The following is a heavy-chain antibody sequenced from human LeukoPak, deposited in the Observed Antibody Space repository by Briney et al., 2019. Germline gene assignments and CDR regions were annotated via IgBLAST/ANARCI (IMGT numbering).Heavy chain of an antibody. J-gene: IGHJ4*02. V-gene: IGHV3-23*01. Sequence: PGGSLRLSSAASGFTFSSYAMSWVRQAPGKGLEWVSSISGSGGRTYHADSVKGRFTISRDNSKNTLYLQMNSLRAEDTAVYYCARPEYGDYDVRDYWGQGTLVTVSS. D-gene: IGHD4-17*01. CDR1: GFTFSSYA. CDR2: ISGSGGRT. CDR3: ARPEYGDYDVRDY.